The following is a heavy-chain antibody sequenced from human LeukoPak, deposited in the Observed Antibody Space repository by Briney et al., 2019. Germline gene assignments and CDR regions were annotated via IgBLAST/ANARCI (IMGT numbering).Heavy chain of an antibody. CDR1: GGSISSSSYY. D-gene: IGHD3-22*01. V-gene: IGHV4-39*01. Sequence: TSETLSLTCTVSGGSISSSSYYWRWMRQPPGKGLEWIGSIYYSGSTYYNPSLKSRVTISVDTSKNQFSLKLSSVTAADTAVYYCARHRMYYYDSSGRGVADAFDIWGQGTMVTVSS. CDR2: IYYSGST. CDR3: ARHRMYYYDSSGRGVADAFDI. J-gene: IGHJ3*02.